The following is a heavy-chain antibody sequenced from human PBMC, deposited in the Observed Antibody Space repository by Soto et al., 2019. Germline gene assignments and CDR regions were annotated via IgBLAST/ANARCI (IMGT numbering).Heavy chain of an antibody. Sequence: CGRTLGNPTPTLPVTCTFSGFSLTATGVGVGWIRQHPARDLEWLALLYWDDYKRCTPSLRNRLTIAKDTSKNQVVLIMTNVDPADTGTYYCAHHFNVVDGPPHGHNWFDPWGQGTLVTVSS. D-gene: IGHD3-3*02. CDR1: GFSLTATGVG. J-gene: IGHJ5*02. CDR2: LYWDDYK. CDR3: AHHFNVVDGPPHGHNWFDP. V-gene: IGHV2-5*02.